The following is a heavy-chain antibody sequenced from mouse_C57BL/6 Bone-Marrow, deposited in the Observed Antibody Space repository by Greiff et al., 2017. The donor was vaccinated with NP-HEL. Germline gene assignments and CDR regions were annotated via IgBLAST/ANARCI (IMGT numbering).Heavy chain of an antibody. CDR1: GFSLTSYG. V-gene: IGHV2-2*01. D-gene: IGHD1-1*01. CDR3: ARKGYGSSVYYFDY. Sequence: VQLVESGPGLVQPSQSLSITCTVSGFSLTSYGVHWVRQSPGKGLEWLGVIWSGGSTDYNAAFISRLSISKDNSKSQVFFKMNSLQADDTAIYYCARKGYGSSVYYFDYWGQGTTLTVSS. CDR2: IWSGGST. J-gene: IGHJ2*01.